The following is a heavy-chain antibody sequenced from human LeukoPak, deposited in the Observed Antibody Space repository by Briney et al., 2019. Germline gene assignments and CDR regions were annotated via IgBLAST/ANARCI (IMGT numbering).Heavy chain of an antibody. CDR3: ARVAMRAVVVAAVDY. V-gene: IGHV1-18*01. J-gene: IGHJ4*02. CDR1: GYTFTSYG. D-gene: IGHD2-15*01. CDR2: ISAYNGNT. Sequence: GASVKVSCKASGYTFTSYGISWVRQAPGQGLEWMGWISAYNGNTNYAQKLQGRVTMTTDTSTSTAYMELRSLRSDDTAVYYCARVAMRAVVVAAVDYWGQGTLVTVSS.